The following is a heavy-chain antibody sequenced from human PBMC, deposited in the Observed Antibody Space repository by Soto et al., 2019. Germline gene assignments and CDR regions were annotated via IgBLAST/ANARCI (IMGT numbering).Heavy chain of an antibody. CDR3: TTDSYITSIIVRFDY. Sequence: GGSLRLSCAASGFTSSNAWINWVRQAPGKGLEWVGRVKSKNDGGTTDFAAPVKGRFAISRDDSKNMVYLEMNSLQTEDTAIYYCTTDSYITSIIVRFDYWGHGTLVTSPQ. V-gene: IGHV3-15*07. J-gene: IGHJ4*01. D-gene: IGHD3-22*01. CDR1: GFTSSNAW. CDR2: VKSKNDGGTT.